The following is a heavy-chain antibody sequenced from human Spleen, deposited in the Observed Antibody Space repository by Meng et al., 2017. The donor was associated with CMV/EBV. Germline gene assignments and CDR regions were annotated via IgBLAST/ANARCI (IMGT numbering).Heavy chain of an antibody. CDR1: GFTFDDYG. D-gene: IGHD3-22*01. V-gene: IGHV3-20*04. CDR3: ARECYDSSGYYGLDV. CDR2: INWNGGST. Sequence: GESLKISCAASGFTFDDYGMSWVRQAPGKGLEWVSGINWNGGSTGYADSVKGRFTISRDNAKNSLYLQMNSLRVEDTALYYCARECYDSSGYYGLDVWGQGTTVTVSS. J-gene: IGHJ6*02.